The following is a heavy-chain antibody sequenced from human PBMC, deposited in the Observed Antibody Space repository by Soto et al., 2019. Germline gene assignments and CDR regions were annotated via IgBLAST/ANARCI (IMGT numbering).Heavy chain of an antibody. V-gene: IGHV3-33*01. CDR1: GFTFSSYG. CDR3: ERDQSHLRYYYYGMDV. CDR2: IWDDGSNK. J-gene: IGHJ6*02. Sequence: QVQLVESGGGVVQPGRSLRLSCAASGFTFSSYGMHWVRQAPGKGLEWVAVIWDDGSNKYYADSVKGRFTISRDNSKNTLYMQMDSLRAEDTAVYYCERDQSHLRYYYYGMDVWGQGTTVTVSS.